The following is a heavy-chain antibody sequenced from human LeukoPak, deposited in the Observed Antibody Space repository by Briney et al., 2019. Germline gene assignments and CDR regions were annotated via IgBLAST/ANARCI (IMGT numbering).Heavy chain of an antibody. V-gene: IGHV4-34*01. J-gene: IGHJ6*02. D-gene: IGHD3-9*01. Sequence: SETLSLTCAVYGGFFSGYYWSWIRQPPGKGLEWIGEINHSGSTNYNPSLKSRVTISVDTSKNQFSLKLSSVTAADTAVYYCARSVYDISSYYYGMDVWGQGTTVTVSS. CDR3: ARSVYDISSYYYGMDV. CDR1: GGFFSGYY. CDR2: INHSGST.